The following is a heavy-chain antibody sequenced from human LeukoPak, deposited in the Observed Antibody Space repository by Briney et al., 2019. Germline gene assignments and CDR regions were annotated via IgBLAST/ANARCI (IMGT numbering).Heavy chain of an antibody. CDR3: ARHWSSYNWFDP. CDR1: GASISSYY. V-gene: IGHV4-59*08. Sequence: SETLSLTCTVSGASISSYYWSWIRQPPGKGLEWIGYVSYSGSTDYNPSLKSRVSILLDTSKKEFSLKLTSVTAADAAVYYCARHWSSYNWFDPWGQGTLVTVSS. J-gene: IGHJ5*02. CDR2: VSYSGST.